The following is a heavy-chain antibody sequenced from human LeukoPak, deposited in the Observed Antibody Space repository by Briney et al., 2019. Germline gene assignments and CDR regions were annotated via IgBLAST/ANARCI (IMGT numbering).Heavy chain of an antibody. J-gene: IGHJ3*02. V-gene: IGHV4-38-2*02. CDR1: GYSISSGYY. CDR2: IYHSGST. CDR3: ARVPSGSYVSYSAFDI. Sequence: SETLSLTCTVSGYSISSGYYWGWIRQPPGKGLEWIGSIYHSGSTYYNPSLKSRVTISVDTSKNQFSLKLSSVTAADTAVYYCARVPSGSYVSYSAFDIWGQGTMVTVSS. D-gene: IGHD1-26*01.